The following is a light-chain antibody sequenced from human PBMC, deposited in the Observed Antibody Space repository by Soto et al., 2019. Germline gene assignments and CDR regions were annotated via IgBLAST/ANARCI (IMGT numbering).Light chain of an antibody. Sequence: EFVLTQSPGTLSLSPGERATLSCRASQSVSSTFLAWYQQKPGQPPRLLIYGASTRGTGIPDRFSGSGSGTDFTLTISRLEPKDFAVYYCQHYGSSPPLTFGGGTKVEIK. CDR2: GAS. V-gene: IGKV3-20*01. CDR1: QSVSSTF. J-gene: IGKJ4*01. CDR3: QHYGSSPPLT.